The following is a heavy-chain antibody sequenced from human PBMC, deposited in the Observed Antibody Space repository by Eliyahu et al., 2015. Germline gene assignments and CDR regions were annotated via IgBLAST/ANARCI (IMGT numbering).Heavy chain of an antibody. CDR2: IGTAGDP. Sequence: EVQLVESGGGLVQPGGSLRLXCAASGFXFSXYDXHWVRQATGKGLXWVSAIGTAGDPYYPGSVKGRFTISRENAKNSLYLQMNSLRAGDTAVYYCARGGYYDSRPSRGAFDIWGQGTMVTVSS. V-gene: IGHV3-13*05. J-gene: IGHJ3*02. D-gene: IGHD3-22*01. CDR3: ARGGYYDSRPSRGAFDI. CDR1: GFXFSXYD.